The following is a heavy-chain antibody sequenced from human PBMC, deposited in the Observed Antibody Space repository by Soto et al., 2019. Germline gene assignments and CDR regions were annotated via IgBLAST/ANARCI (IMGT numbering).Heavy chain of an antibody. V-gene: IGHV4-59*01. D-gene: IGHD6-19*01. Sequence: PSETLSLTCTVSGGSISSYYWIWIRQPPGKGLEWIGYIYYSGSTNYNPSLKSRVTISVDTSKNQFSLKLSSVTAADTAVYYCARDSSGWYGLDYWGQGTLVTVSS. CDR2: IYYSGST. CDR1: GGSISSYY. CDR3: ARDSSGWYGLDY. J-gene: IGHJ4*02.